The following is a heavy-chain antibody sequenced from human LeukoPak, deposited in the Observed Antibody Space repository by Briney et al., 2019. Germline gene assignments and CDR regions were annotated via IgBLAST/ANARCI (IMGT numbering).Heavy chain of an antibody. Sequence: ASVKVSCKPSGYTFTSYDINWVRQATGQGLEWMGWTNPNSGNTGYAQKFQGRVTMTRNTSISTAYMELSSLRSEDTAVYYCARVMRRGYYFDYWGQGTLVTVSS. CDR1: GYTFTSYD. D-gene: IGHD3-10*01. CDR2: TNPNSGNT. V-gene: IGHV1-8*01. J-gene: IGHJ4*02. CDR3: ARVMRRGYYFDY.